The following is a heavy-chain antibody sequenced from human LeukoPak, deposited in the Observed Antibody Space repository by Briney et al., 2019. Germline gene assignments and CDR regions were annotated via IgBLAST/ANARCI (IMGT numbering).Heavy chain of an antibody. J-gene: IGHJ4*02. V-gene: IGHV1-2*02. CDR2: INPNSGGT. CDR1: GYTFTGYY. D-gene: IGHD3-22*01. CDR3: ARGGGYDSSGYSPTSPFDY. Sequence: GASVKVSCKASGYTFTGYYMHWVRQAPGQGLEWMGWINPNSGGTNYAQKFQGRVTMTRDTSISTAYMDLRRLRSDDTAVYYCARGGGYDSSGYSPTSPFDYWGQGTPVTVSS.